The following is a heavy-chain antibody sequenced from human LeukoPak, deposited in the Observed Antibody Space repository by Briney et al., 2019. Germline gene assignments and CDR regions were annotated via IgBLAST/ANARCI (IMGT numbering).Heavy chain of an antibody. CDR1: GFTFSDYY. CDR2: ISSSSSYT. J-gene: IGHJ4*02. D-gene: IGHD6-19*01. V-gene: IGHV3-11*06. Sequence: GSLRLSCAASGFTFSDYYMSWIRQAPGKGLEGVSYISSSSSYTNYADSVKGRFTISRDNAKNSLYLQMNSLRAEDTAVYYCARDRAVAGTADMDYWGQGTLVTVSS. CDR3: ARDRAVAGTADMDY.